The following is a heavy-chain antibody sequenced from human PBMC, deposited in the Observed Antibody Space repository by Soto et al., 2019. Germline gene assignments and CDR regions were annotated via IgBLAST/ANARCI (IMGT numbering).Heavy chain of an antibody. Sequence: ASVKVSCKASGGTFSSYAISWVRQAPGQGLEWMGGIIPIFGTANYAQKFQGRVTITADESTSTAYMELSSLRSEDTAVYYCARVYCSSTSCYSYYYYGMDVWGQGTTVT. D-gene: IGHD2-2*02. J-gene: IGHJ6*02. CDR3: ARVYCSSTSCYSYYYYGMDV. V-gene: IGHV1-69*13. CDR2: IIPIFGTA. CDR1: GGTFSSYA.